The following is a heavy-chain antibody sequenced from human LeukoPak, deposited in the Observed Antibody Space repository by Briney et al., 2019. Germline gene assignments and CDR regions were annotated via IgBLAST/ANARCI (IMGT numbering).Heavy chain of an antibody. V-gene: IGHV1-2*02. CDR2: INLNNGGT. D-gene: IGHD1-26*01. Sequence: ASVKVSCKASGYTFIGFYIHWVRQAPGQGLEWMGWINLNNGGTNYAQKFQGRVTMTRDTSISTAYMELSSLRSDDTAIYYCARGGTSDQRLLEYWGQGTLVTVSS. J-gene: IGHJ4*02. CDR3: ARGGTSDQRLLEY. CDR1: GYTFIGFY.